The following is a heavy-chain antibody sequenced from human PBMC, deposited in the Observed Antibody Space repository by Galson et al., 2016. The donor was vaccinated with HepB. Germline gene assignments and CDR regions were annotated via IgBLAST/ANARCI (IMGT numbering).Heavy chain of an antibody. CDR1: GGSISSGGYY. CDR2: IYNSGRT. J-gene: IGHJ4*02. D-gene: IGHD3-3*01. V-gene: IGHV4-31*03. Sequence: TLSLTCTVSGGSISSGGYYWSWIRQHPGKGLEWIGYIYNSGRTYYNPSLKSRVTISIDTSKYHFSLELTSVTAADAAVYYCARARRDFWGGYYSRGFDYWVLGTLDSVAS. CDR3: ARARRDFWGGYYSRGFDY.